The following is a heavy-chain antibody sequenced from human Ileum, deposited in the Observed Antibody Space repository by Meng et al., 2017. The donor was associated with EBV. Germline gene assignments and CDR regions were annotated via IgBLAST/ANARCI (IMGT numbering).Heavy chain of an antibody. D-gene: IGHD1-26*01. V-gene: IGHV1-18*01. CDR3: ARAGNGGSYYFTY. CDR1: GYTFSNYG. Sequence: QLVPSGGEVKKPGDSVKVPCKASGYTFSNYGISWLRQAPGQGLEWMGWISAYNGNTNYAQNLQGRVTMTTDTSTGTAYMEVRSLRSDDTAVYYCARAGNGGSYYFTYWGQGTLVTVSS. CDR2: ISAYNGNT. J-gene: IGHJ4*02.